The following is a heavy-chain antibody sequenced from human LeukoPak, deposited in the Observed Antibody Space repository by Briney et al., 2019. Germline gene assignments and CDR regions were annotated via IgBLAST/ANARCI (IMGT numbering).Heavy chain of an antibody. D-gene: IGHD3-22*01. CDR2: IYYSGST. J-gene: IGHJ6*03. CDR3: ARVGITMIVDYYYYMDV. CDR1: GGSISSYY. V-gene: IGHV4-59*01. Sequence: SETLSLTCTVSGGSISSYYRSWIRQPPGKGLEWIGYIYYSGSTNYNPSLKSRVTISVDTSKNQFALKLSSVTAADTAVYYRARVGITMIVDYYYYMDVWGKGTTVTVSS.